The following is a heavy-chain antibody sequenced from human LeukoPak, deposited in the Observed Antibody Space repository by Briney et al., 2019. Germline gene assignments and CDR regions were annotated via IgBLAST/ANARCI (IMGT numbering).Heavy chain of an antibody. J-gene: IGHJ5*02. CDR1: GGSISSSSYY. CDR2: INHTGTT. D-gene: IGHD2-21*01. V-gene: IGHV4-39*07. CDR3: ARSIEALDYWIDP. Sequence: SETLSLTCTVSGGSISSSSYYWGWIRQPPGKELEWIGTINHTGTTYYNPSVKSRVTISVDTPKNQFSLKLSSVTAADTAVYYCARSIEALDYWIDPWGQGTLVTVSS.